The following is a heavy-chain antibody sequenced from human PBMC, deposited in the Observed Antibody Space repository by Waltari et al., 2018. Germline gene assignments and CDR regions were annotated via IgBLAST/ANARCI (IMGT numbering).Heavy chain of an antibody. CDR2: IYTSGST. V-gene: IGHV4-4*07. CDR1: GGSISSYY. J-gene: IGHJ6*03. Sequence: QVQLQESGPGLVKPSETLSLTCTVSGGSISSYYWSWIRQPAGKGLEWIGRIYTSGSTNYNPSLKGRVTMSVDTSKNQFSLKLSSVTAADTAVYYCARMGETGIIHYYYYMDVWGKGTTVTISS. CDR3: ARMGETGIIHYYYYMDV. D-gene: IGHD1-1*01.